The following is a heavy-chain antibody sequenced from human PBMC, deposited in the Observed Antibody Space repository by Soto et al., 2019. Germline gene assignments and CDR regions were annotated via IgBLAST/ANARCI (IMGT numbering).Heavy chain of an antibody. CDR1: GFTFSSYG. V-gene: IGHV3-30*18. CDR3: AKDWGFFGYCISTSCYQGGGGMDV. CDR2: ISYDGSNK. J-gene: IGHJ6*02. Sequence: QVQLVESGGGVVQPGRSLRLSCAASGFTFSSYGMHWVRQAPGKGLEWVAVISYDGSNKYYADSVKGRFTISRDNSKNTLYLQMNSLRAEDTAVYYCAKDWGFFGYCISTSCYQGGGGMDVWGQGTTVTVSS. D-gene: IGHD2-2*01.